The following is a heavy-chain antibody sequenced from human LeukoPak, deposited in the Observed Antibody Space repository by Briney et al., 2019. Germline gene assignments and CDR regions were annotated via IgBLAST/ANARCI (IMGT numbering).Heavy chain of an antibody. Sequence: SETLSLTCTVSGGSISSYYWSWIRQPPGKGLEWIGYIYYSGSTNYNPSLKSRVTISADTSKNQFSLKLSSVTAADTAVYYCATDRYYYMDVWGKGTTVTVSS. J-gene: IGHJ6*03. CDR2: IYYSGST. CDR1: GGSISSYY. CDR3: ATDRYYYMDV. V-gene: IGHV4-59*12.